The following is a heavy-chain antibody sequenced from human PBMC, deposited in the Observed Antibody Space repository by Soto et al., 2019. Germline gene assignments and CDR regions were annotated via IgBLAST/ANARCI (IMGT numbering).Heavy chain of an antibody. Sequence: PGGSLRLSCAASGFTFSNYWMSWVRKAPGKGLEWVSYISSSGLTTYYADFAEGRFTISRDNAKDSLYLHLNSLRVGDTAVYYCARYGTRGDWWGLGTQVTVSS. CDR1: GFTFSNYW. V-gene: IGHV3-48*04. CDR3: ARYGTRGDW. D-gene: IGHD3-10*01. CDR2: ISSSGLTT. J-gene: IGHJ5*01.